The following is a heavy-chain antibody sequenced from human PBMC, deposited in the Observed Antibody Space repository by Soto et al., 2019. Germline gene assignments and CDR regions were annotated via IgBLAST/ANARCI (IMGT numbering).Heavy chain of an antibody. CDR2: ISSSTRTI. J-gene: IGHJ4*02. CDR3: ARDDEMGYFDY. CDR1: GFTFSSYA. V-gene: IGHV3-48*01. Sequence: GESLKISCAASGFTFSSYAMSWVRRAPGKGLEWVSYISSSTRTIYYADSVKGRFTVSRDNAKNSLYLQMNSLRAEDTAVYYCARDDEMGYFDYWGQGTLVTVSS. D-gene: IGHD3-16*01.